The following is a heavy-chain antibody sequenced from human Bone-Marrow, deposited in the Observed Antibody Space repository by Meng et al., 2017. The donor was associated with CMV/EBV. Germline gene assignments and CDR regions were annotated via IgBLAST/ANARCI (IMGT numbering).Heavy chain of an antibody. J-gene: IGHJ6*02. V-gene: IGHV1-69*05. D-gene: IGHD3-3*01. CDR2: ITPMSGTV. CDR3: ARDGTYYDFWSGPPNYYYYGMDV. Sequence: SVTVSCKSSGGTFSSYTINWVRQAPGQGLEWMGGITPMSGTVNYAQKFQGRVTITTDESTSTAYMELSSLRSEDTAVYYCARDGTYYDFWSGPPNYYYYGMDVCGQGTTVTVS. CDR1: GGTFSSYT.